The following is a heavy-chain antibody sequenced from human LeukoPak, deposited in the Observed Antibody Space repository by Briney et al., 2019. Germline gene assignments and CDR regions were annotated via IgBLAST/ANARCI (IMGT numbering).Heavy chain of an antibody. D-gene: IGHD6-6*01. CDR2: ISAYNGNT. V-gene: IGHV1-18*01. CDR3: ARELSSSSTLYYYYYYYMDV. J-gene: IGHJ6*03. Sequence: ASVKVSCKASGYTFTSYGISWVRQAPGQGLEWMGWISAYNGNTNYAQKPQGRVTMTTDTSTSTAYMELRSLRSDDTAVYYCARELSSSSTLYYYYYYYMDVWGKGTTVTVSS. CDR1: GYTFTSYG.